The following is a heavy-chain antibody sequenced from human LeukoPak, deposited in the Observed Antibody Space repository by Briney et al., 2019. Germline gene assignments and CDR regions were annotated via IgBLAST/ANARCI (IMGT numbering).Heavy chain of an antibody. CDR3: ARDLNWNDVGNWFDP. CDR2: ISSSSSYI. CDR1: GFTFSSYS. Sequence: GGSRRLSCAASGFTFSSYSMNWVRQAPGKGLEGASPISSSSSYIYYADSVKGRFTISRDNAKNSLYLQMNSLRAEDTAVYYCARDLNWNDVGNWFDPWGQGTLVTVSS. V-gene: IGHV3-21*01. D-gene: IGHD1-1*01. J-gene: IGHJ5*02.